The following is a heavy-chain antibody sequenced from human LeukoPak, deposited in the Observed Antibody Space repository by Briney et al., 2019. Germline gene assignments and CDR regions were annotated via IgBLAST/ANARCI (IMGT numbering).Heavy chain of an antibody. V-gene: IGHV1-46*01. CDR2: INPSGGST. CDR3: ATSRQLWLQSGPY. J-gene: IGHJ4*02. CDR1: GYTLTELS. Sequence: ASVKVSCKVSGYTLTELSMHWVRQAPGKGLEWMGIINPSGGSTSYAQKFQGRVTMTRDTSTSTVYMELSSLRSEDTAVYYCATSRQLWLQSGPYWGQGTLVTVSS. D-gene: IGHD5-18*01.